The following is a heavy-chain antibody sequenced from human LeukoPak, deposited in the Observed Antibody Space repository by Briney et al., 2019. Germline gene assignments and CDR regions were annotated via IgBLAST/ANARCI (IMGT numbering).Heavy chain of an antibody. Sequence: SETLSLTCTVSGGSISSGGYYWSWIRQPPGKGLEWIGYIYHSGSTYYNPSLKSRVTISVDTSKNQFSLKLSSVTAADTAVYYCARGQIRGLGGNLGDWGQGTLVTVSS. D-gene: IGHD3-16*01. CDR2: IYHSGST. CDR1: GGSISSGGYY. V-gene: IGHV4-30-2*01. J-gene: IGHJ4*02. CDR3: ARGQIRGLGGNLGD.